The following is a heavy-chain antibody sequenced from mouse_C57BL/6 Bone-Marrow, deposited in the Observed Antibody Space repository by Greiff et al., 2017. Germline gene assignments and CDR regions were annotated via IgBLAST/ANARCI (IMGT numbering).Heavy chain of an antibody. CDR1: GFNFKDDY. D-gene: IGHD2-1*01. Sequence: EVQLQESGAGLVRPGASVKFSCTASGFNFKDDYMHWVQQTPEQGLEWIGWIDPENGDTEYASKFQGKATITADTSSNTAYLQLSSLTSEDTAVYYCTVIPGAYWGQGTLVTVSA. J-gene: IGHJ3*01. CDR3: TVIPGAY. V-gene: IGHV14-4*01. CDR2: IDPENGDT.